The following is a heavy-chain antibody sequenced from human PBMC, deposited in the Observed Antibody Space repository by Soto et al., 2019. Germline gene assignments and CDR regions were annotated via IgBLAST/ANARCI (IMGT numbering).Heavy chain of an antibody. D-gene: IGHD2-15*01. CDR3: ARGPQYCSGGSCYRSDY. Sequence: GGSLRLSCAASGFTFSSYAMHWVRQAPGKGLEWVAVISYDGSNKYYADTVKGRFTISRDNSKNSLYLQMNSLRAEDTAVYYFARGPQYCSGGSCYRSDYWGQGTLVTVSS. CDR1: GFTFSSYA. V-gene: IGHV3-30-3*01. J-gene: IGHJ4*02. CDR2: ISYDGSNK.